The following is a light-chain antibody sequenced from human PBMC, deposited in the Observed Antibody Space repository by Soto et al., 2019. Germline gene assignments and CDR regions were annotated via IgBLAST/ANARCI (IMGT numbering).Light chain of an antibody. Sequence: QSALTQPASVSGSPGQSITVSCTGTISDVGSYNLVSWYQQHPGKAPKLMIYEGNKRPSGVSNRFSGSKSGNTASLTISGLQAEDEADYYCCSYAGTYTWVFGGGTKVTVL. CDR3: CSYAGTYTWV. J-gene: IGLJ3*02. V-gene: IGLV2-23*01. CDR2: EGN. CDR1: ISDVGSYNL.